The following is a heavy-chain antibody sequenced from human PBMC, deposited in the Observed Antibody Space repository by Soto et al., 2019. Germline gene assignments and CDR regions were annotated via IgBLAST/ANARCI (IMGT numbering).Heavy chain of an antibody. V-gene: IGHV4-34*01. J-gene: IGHJ5*02. CDR3: ARGSWDIVVVPAALFDP. D-gene: IGHD2-2*01. Sequence: PSETLSLTCAVYGGSFSGYYWSWIRQPPGKGLEWIGEINHSGSTNYNPSLKSRVTISVDTSKNQFSLKLSSVTAADTAVYYCARGSWDIVVVPAALFDPWGQGTLVTVSS. CDR1: GGSFSGYY. CDR2: INHSGST.